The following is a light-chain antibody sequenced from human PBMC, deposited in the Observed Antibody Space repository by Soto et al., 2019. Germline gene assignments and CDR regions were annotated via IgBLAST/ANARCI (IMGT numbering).Light chain of an antibody. CDR1: SSNIGTYT. CDR3: QSYDSSLSGSVV. CDR2: GNS. J-gene: IGLJ2*01. Sequence: QSVLTQPPSASGTPGQRVTISCSGTSSNIGTYTVNWYQQLPGTAPKLLIYGNSNRPSGVPDRFSGSKSGTSASLAITGLQAEDEADYYCQSYDSSLSGSVVFGGGTKLTVL. V-gene: IGLV1-40*01.